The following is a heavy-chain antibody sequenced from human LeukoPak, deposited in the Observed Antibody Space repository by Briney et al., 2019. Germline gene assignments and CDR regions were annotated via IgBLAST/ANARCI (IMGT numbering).Heavy chain of an antibody. V-gene: IGHV5-51*01. D-gene: IGHD1-20*01. CDR1: GYSFTSYW. CDR2: IYPGDSDT. CDR3: ARGGNYNWIFFDY. Sequence: PGESLEISCKGSGYSFTSYWIGWVRQMPGKGLEWMGIIYPGDSDTRYSPSFQGQVTISADKSFSTAYLQWSSLKASDTAMYYCARGGNYNWIFFDYWGQGTLVTVSS. J-gene: IGHJ4*02.